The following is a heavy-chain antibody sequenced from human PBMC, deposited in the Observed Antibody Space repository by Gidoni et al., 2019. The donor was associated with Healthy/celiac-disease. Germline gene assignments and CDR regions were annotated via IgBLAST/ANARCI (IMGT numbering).Heavy chain of an antibody. CDR1: GYTFTGSY. Sequence: QVQLVQSGAEVKKPGASVKVPCKASGYTFTGSYTHWVRQAPGQGLEWMGRINPNSGGTNYAQKFQGRVTMTRDTSISTAYMELSRLRSDDTAVYYCARGKYSSSWSTAEYFQHWGQGTLVTVSS. V-gene: IGHV1-2*06. CDR2: INPNSGGT. D-gene: IGHD6-13*01. CDR3: ARGKYSSSWSTAEYFQH. J-gene: IGHJ1*01.